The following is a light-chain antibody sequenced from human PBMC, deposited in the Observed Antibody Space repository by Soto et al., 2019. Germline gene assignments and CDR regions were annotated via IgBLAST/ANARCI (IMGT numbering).Light chain of an antibody. CDR1: QGISNY. CDR3: QQSYSGPLT. Sequence: DIQMTQSPSSLSASVGDRVTITWRSSQGISNYLAWYQQKPGKAPKVLIYAASSLQSGVPSRFSGIGSGTDFTLSISSLQPEDFATYYCQQSYSGPLTFGGGTKVDIK. CDR2: AAS. J-gene: IGKJ4*01. V-gene: IGKV1-39*01.